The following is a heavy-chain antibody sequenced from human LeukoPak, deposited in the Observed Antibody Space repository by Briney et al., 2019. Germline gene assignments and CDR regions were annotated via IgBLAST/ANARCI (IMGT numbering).Heavy chain of an antibody. J-gene: IGHJ4*02. V-gene: IGHV3-23*01. D-gene: IGHD5-18*01. CDR2: LNEDGGYT. CDR1: GFTFSSHA. CDR3: TSDTVDTALGIDY. Sequence: GGSLRLSCAASGFTFSSHAMSWVRQAPGKWLAWVSGLNEDGGYTYYADSVKGRFTISRDNSENTLYLQMNSLRGEDTAVYYCTSDTVDTALGIDYWGQGTLVTVSS.